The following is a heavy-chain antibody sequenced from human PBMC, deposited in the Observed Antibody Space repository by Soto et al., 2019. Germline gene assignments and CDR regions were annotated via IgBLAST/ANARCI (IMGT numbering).Heavy chain of an antibody. CDR2: ISAYNGNT. V-gene: IGHV1-18*01. D-gene: IGHD6-13*01. Sequence: ASVKVSCKASGYTFTSYGISWVRQAPGQGLEWMGWISAYNGNTNCAQKLQGRVTMTTDTSTSTAYMELRSLRSDDTAVYYCARDILSRAADGYYYYYGMDVWGQGTTVTVSS. J-gene: IGHJ6*02. CDR1: GYTFTSYG. CDR3: ARDILSRAADGYYYYYGMDV.